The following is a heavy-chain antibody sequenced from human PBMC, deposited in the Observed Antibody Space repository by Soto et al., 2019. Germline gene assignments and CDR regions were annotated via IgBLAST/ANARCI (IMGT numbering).Heavy chain of an antibody. J-gene: IGHJ6*02. CDR3: ARRRNNREERHYYYYYGMDV. CDR1: GGSISSGGYY. CDR2: IYYSGST. Sequence: SETLSLTCTVSGGSISSGGYYWSWIRQHPGKXXEWIWYIYYSGSTYYNPSLKSRVTISVDTSKNQFSLKLSSVTAADTAVYYCARRRNNREERHYYYYYGMDVWGQGTTVTVSS. V-gene: IGHV4-31*03.